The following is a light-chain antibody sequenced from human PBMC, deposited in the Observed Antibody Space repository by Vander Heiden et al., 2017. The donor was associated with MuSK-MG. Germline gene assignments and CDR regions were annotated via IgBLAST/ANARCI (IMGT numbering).Light chain of an antibody. CDR2: GAS. CDR3: QQYNDWPPLT. Sequence: ETVLTQSPATLSVSPGDRATLSCRASQSLSTNLAWYQQKPGQAPRLLIYGASTRATDIPARFSGSGSGTEFTLTIGSLQSEDFAVYYCQQYNDWPPLTFGGGTKVEIK. J-gene: IGKJ4*01. CDR1: QSLSTN. V-gene: IGKV3-15*01.